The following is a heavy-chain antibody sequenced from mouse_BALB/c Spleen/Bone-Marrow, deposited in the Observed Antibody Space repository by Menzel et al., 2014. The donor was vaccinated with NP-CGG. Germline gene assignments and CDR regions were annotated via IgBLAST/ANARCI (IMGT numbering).Heavy chain of an antibody. D-gene: IGHD1-1*01. V-gene: IGHV4-1*02. CDR2: INPDSSTI. J-gene: IGHJ1*01. Sequence: EVQLVESGGGLVQPGGSLKLSCAASGFDFSGSWMGWVRRAPGKGLEWFGEINPDSSTISYTPSLKDKFIISIDNAKNTLYLQMSKVRSEDTALYYCARLNCYGNLFVWGAGTTVTVSS. CDR3: ARLNCYGNLFV. CDR1: GFDFSGSW.